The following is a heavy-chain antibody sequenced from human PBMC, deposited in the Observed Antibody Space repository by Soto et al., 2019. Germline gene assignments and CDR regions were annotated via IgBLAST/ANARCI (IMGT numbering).Heavy chain of an antibody. CDR1: GDSISSGDYY. V-gene: IGHV4-30-4*01. Sequence: QVQLQESGPGLVKPSQTLSLTCIVSGDSISSGDYYWTWIRQPPGKGLEWIGFIYYTGSTFYNPTLKSRVTISQDTSKNQFSLQLSAVSAEDTAFYYCARVAWNFGYYYAMDVWGQGTTVTVSS. CDR2: IYYTGST. D-gene: IGHD1-7*01. J-gene: IGHJ6*02. CDR3: ARVAWNFGYYYAMDV.